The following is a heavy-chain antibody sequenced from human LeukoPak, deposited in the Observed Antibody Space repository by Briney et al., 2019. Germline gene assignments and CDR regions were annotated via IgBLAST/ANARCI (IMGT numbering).Heavy chain of an antibody. CDR2: IYSGSST. D-gene: IGHD5-24*01. CDR1: GLTVSSNY. Sequence: PGGSLRLSCAASGLTVSSNYMSWVRQDTGQWLDWVSVIYSGSSTYYADSVKGRFTISRDNSKNTLYLQMNSLRAEDTAMYYCARSNVGSMAPDYWGQGTLVTVSS. J-gene: IGHJ4*02. V-gene: IGHV3-53*01. CDR3: ARSNVGSMAPDY.